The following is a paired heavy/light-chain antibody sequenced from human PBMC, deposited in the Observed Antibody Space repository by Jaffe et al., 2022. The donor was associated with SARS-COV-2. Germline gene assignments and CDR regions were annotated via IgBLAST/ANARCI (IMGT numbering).Light chain of an antibody. V-gene: IGLV10-54*01. CDR1: SNNVGHQG. Sequence: QAGLTQPPSVSKGLRQTATLTCTGNSNNVGHQGAAWLQQHQGHPPKVLSYRNNDRPSGISERFSASRSGNTASLTITELQPEDEAEYYCSAWDSSLTGWVFGGGTKLTVL. J-gene: IGLJ3*02. CDR2: RNN. CDR3: SAWDSSLTGWV.
Heavy chain of an antibody. CDR1: GFALSPHW. Sequence: EVQLVESGGDLVQPGGSLRLSCAASGFALSPHWMTWVRQVPGKGLEWVATISEGGTQKFYVDSVKGRFTISRDDAKNSLFLQMTSLRAEDTAVYYCATITGASWGQGTLVTVSS. CDR3: ATITGAS. D-gene: IGHD1-26*01. J-gene: IGHJ5*02. CDR2: ISEGGTQK. V-gene: IGHV3-7*03.